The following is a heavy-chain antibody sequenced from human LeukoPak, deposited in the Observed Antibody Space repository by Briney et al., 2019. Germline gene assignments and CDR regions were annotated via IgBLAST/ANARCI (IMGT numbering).Heavy chain of an antibody. D-gene: IGHD6-6*01. Sequence: ASVKVSCKASGYTFTGYYMNWVRQAPGQGLEWKGWISPNSGGTNYAQKFQGRVTMTSDTSINTGYMELSSLKSDDTAVYYCVRKSAARRTSEFDYWGQGSLVTVSS. CDR1: GYTFTGYY. CDR2: ISPNSGGT. CDR3: VRKSAARRTSEFDY. J-gene: IGHJ4*02. V-gene: IGHV1-2*02.